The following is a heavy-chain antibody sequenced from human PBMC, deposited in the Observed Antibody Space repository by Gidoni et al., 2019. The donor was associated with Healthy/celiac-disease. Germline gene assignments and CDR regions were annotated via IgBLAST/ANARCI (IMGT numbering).Heavy chain of an antibody. V-gene: IGHV1-69*04. CDR1: GGTFRSYA. CDR2: IIPILGIA. J-gene: IGHJ4*02. CDR3: ARGVRDGYNRGGYYFDY. D-gene: IGHD5-12*01. Sequence: QVQLVQSGAEVKKPGSAVKASCKVSGGTFRSYAISWVRQAPGQGLEWMVRIIPILGIANYAQKFQGRVTITADKSTSTAYMELSSLRSEDTAVYYCARGVRDGYNRGGYYFDYWGQGTLVTVSS.